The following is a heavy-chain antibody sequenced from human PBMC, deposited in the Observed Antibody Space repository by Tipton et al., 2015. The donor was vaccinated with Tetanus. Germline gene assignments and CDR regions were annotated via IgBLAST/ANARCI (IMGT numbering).Heavy chain of an antibody. CDR3: AGSIVRWFVP. CDR2: INYTGST. D-gene: IGHD2/OR15-2a*01. V-gene: IGHV4-34*03. Sequence: TLSLTCAVRGGSFSDNFWSWIRQSPGKGLEWIGEINYTGSTTYNPSLESRVTMSVDTAKKEVSLRLKTVTAADTAVYYWAGSIVRWFVPWGQGTQVTVSS. CDR1: GGSFSDNF. J-gene: IGHJ5*02.